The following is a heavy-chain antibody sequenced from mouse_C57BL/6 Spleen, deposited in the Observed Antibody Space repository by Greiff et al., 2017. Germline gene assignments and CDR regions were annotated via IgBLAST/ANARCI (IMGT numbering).Heavy chain of an antibody. Sequence: QVQLKQPGAELVMPGASVKLSCKASGYTFTSYWMHWVKQRPGQGLEWIGEIDPSDNYTNYNQKFKGKSTLTVDKSSSTAYMQLSSLTSEDSAVYYCARHHYGSSSDAMDYWGQGTSVTVSS. CDR2: IDPSDNYT. CDR3: ARHHYGSSSDAMDY. D-gene: IGHD1-1*01. J-gene: IGHJ4*01. CDR1: GYTFTSYW. V-gene: IGHV1-69*01.